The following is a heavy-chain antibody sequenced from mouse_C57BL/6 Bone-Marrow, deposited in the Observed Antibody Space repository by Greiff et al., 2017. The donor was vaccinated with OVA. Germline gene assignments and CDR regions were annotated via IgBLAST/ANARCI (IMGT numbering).Heavy chain of an antibody. CDR2: ISSGSSTI. V-gene: IGHV5-17*01. Sequence: EVQLVEPGGGLVKPGGSLKLSCAASGFTFSDYGMHWVRQAPEKGLEWVAYISSGSSTIYYADTVKGRFTISRDNAKNTLFLQMTSLRSDDTAMYYCVGDGSRDYYAMDYWGQGASVTVSS. J-gene: IGHJ4*01. CDR1: GFTFSDYG. CDR3: VGDGSRDYYAMDY. D-gene: IGHD1-1*01.